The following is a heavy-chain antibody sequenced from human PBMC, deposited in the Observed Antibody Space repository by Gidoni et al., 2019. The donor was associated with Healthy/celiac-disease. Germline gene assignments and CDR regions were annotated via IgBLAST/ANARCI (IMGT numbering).Heavy chain of an antibody. CDR3: AKDPRYCSSTSCGIR. V-gene: IGHV3-30*18. J-gene: IGHJ4*02. CDR1: GFTFSSYG. D-gene: IGHD2-2*01. Sequence: QVQLVESGGGVVQPGRSLRLSCAASGFTFSSYGMHWVRQAPGKGLEWVAVISYDGSNKYYADSVKGRFTISRDNSKNTLYLQMNSLRAEDTAVYYCAKDPRYCSSTSCGIRWGQGTLVTVSS. CDR2: ISYDGSNK.